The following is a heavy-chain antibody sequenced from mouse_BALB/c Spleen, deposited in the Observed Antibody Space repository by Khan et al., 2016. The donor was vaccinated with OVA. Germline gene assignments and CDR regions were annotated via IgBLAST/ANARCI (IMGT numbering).Heavy chain of an antibody. J-gene: IGHJ2*01. CDR3: ARGGITTGYFDY. CDR1: GYSFTNYW. D-gene: IGHD1-1*01. CDR2: TYPGNGDT. Sequence: QVQLKESGAELARPGASVKLSCKASGYSFTNYWMQWVKQRPGQGLEWIGTTYPGNGDTRYTQNFKGKATLTADKSSNTAYMQLSSLASEDSAVYCCARGGITTGYFDYWGLGTTLTVSS. V-gene: IGHV1-87*01.